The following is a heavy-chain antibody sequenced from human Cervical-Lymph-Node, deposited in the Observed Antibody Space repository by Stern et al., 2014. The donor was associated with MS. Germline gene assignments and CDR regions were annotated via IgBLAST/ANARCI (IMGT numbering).Heavy chain of an antibody. CDR2: IYTSGSN. D-gene: IGHD3-9*01. J-gene: IGHJ6*02. CDR3: ARDCRLRYFDNYGMDV. Sequence: VQLEESGPGLVKPSQTLSLTCTVSGGSISSGSYYWSWIRQPAGKGLEWIGRIYTSGSNNYNPSLKSRVTISVDTPKTQSPRKLSSVTAADTAVYYCARDCRLRYFDNYGMDVWGQGTTVTVSS. V-gene: IGHV4-61*02. CDR1: GGSISSGSYY.